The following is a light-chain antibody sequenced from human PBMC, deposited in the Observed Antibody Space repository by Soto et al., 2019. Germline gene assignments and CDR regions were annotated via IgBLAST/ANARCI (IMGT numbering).Light chain of an antibody. CDR1: QSIRNK. Sequence: EILMTQYPDTLSVSPGQRVTLSCRASQSIRNKLAWYQQRPGQAPTLVIYGASTRATGVPASFRGSGSGTEFTLTINGLQSEDFALYWCQQYDNWPPTFGGGTKVDIK. J-gene: IGKJ4*01. CDR2: GAS. CDR3: QQYDNWPPT. V-gene: IGKV3-15*01.